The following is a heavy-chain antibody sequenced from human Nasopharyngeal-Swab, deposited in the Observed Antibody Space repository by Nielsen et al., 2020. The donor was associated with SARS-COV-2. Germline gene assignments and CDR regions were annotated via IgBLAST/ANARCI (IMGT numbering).Heavy chain of an antibody. V-gene: IGHV4-61*01. CDR2: IYYSGST. D-gene: IGHD2-2*01. CDR1: GGSVSSGSYY. J-gene: IGHJ3*02. Sequence: SETLSLTCTVSGGSVSSGSYYWSWIRQPPGKGLEWIGYIYYSGSTNYNPSLKSRVTISVDTSKNQFSLKLSSVTAAGTAVYYCARDPLVPAASDAFDIWGQGTMVTVSS. CDR3: ARDPLVPAASDAFDI.